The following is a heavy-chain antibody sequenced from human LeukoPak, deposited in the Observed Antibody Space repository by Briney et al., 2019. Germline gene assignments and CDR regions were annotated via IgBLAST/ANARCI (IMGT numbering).Heavy chain of an antibody. Sequence: GASVKVSCKASGYTFTSYDINWVRQATGQGLEWMGWMNPNSGNTGYAQKFQGRVTITRNTSISTAYMELSSLRSEDTAVYYCARGGRYCSSTSCYEDYWGQGTLVTVSS. D-gene: IGHD2-2*01. CDR3: ARGGRYCSSTSCYEDY. J-gene: IGHJ4*02. CDR2: MNPNSGNT. CDR1: GYTFTSYD. V-gene: IGHV1-8*03.